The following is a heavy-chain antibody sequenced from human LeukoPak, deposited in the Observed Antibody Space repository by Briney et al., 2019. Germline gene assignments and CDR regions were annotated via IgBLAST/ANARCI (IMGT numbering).Heavy chain of an antibody. J-gene: IGHJ5*02. CDR2: IFYSGST. CDR3: ARQRWDLTTYNWFDP. Sequence: SETLSLTCTVSGGSISSNSYCWAWIRQPPGKGLEWIGSIFYSGSTYYNPSLKSRVTISVDTSKNQFSLKVNSVTAADTAVYYCARQRWDLTTYNWFDPWGQGTLVTVSS. V-gene: IGHV4-39*01. CDR1: GGSISSNSYC. D-gene: IGHD4-17*01.